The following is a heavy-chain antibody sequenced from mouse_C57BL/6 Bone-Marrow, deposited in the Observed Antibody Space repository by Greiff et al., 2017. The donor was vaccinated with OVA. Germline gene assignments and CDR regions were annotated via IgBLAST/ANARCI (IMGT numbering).Heavy chain of an antibody. Sequence: VQLQQPGAELVKPGASVKLSCKASGYTFTSYWMHWVKQRPGQGLEWIGMIHPNRGSTNYNEKFKSKATLTVDKSSSTAYMQLSSLTSEYSAVYYCARAYYYGSSYVGTTFDYWGQGTTLTVSS. CDR1: GYTFTSYW. D-gene: IGHD1-1*01. J-gene: IGHJ2*01. V-gene: IGHV1-64*01. CDR3: ARAYYYGSSYVGTTFDY. CDR2: IHPNRGST.